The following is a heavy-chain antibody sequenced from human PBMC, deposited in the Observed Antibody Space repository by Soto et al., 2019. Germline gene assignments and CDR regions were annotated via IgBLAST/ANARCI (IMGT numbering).Heavy chain of an antibody. CDR1: GFTFSRDG. Sequence: GGSLRLSCAASGFTFSRDGMSWVRQAPGKGLEWVSLITDNGGSTYYADSVKGRFTISRDNTKKTLFLQMNSLRAEDAAVYYCAKERATTTEFEYWGQGALVTVSS. CDR2: ITDNGGST. J-gene: IGHJ4*02. V-gene: IGHV3-23*01. D-gene: IGHD4-17*01. CDR3: AKERATTTEFEY.